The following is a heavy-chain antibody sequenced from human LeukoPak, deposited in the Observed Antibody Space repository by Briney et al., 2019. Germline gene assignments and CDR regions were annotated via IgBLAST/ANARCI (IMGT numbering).Heavy chain of an antibody. D-gene: IGHD3-10*01. Sequence: GASVKVSCKASGYTFTGYYMHWVRQAPGQGLEWMGRINPNSGGTNYAQKFQGRVTMTRDTSISTAYMELSRLRSDDTAVYYCARGLWFGELSPNWFDPWGQGTLVTVSS. V-gene: IGHV1-2*06. CDR2: INPNSGGT. CDR1: GYTFTGYY. J-gene: IGHJ5*02. CDR3: ARGLWFGELSPNWFDP.